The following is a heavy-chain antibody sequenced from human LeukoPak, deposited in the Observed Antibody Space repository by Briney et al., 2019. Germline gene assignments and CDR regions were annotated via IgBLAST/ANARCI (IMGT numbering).Heavy chain of an antibody. J-gene: IGHJ4*02. Sequence: GESLKIFRKGSGYRFTNYWIGWVRPMPGKGLEWMGIIYPCDSDTRYSPSFQGQVTNSDDQSISPALLQSSSLKASDPAMVYCARVKRDYYCSGPYTSFDYWGQGTLVTVCS. D-gene: IGHD2-15*01. CDR1: GYRFTNYW. CDR3: ARVKRDYYCSGPYTSFDY. V-gene: IGHV5-51*01. CDR2: IYPCDSDT.